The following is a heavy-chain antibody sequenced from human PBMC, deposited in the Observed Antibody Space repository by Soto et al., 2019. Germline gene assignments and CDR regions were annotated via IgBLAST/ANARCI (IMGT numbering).Heavy chain of an antibody. CDR2: ISGGGSIT. D-gene: IGHD6-13*01. Sequence: GGSLRLSCEASGFTFTNYTMTWVRQAPGKGLEWVSTISGGGSITYYADSLKGRFTISRDNSKNTLYLQINSLRAEDTAVYYCAKTIRGGYSSSWYYFDYWGQGTLVTVSS. CDR3: AKTIRGGYSSSWYYFDY. V-gene: IGHV3-23*01. CDR1: GFTFTNYT. J-gene: IGHJ4*02.